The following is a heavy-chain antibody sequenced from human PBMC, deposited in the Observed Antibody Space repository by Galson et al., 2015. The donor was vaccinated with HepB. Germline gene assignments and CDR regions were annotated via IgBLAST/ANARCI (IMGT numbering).Heavy chain of an antibody. D-gene: IGHD6-13*01. CDR1: GGSVSSGGYS. V-gene: IGHV4-30-4*07. CDR3: ARRIAAPGNFYYYGMDV. Sequence: PLSLTCAVSGGSVSSGGYSWSWIRQPPGKGLEWTGHIYHSGGTYYNPSLKSRITISLDTSKNQFSLKLTSVTAADTAVYYCARRIAAPGNFYYYGMDVWGQGTTVTVSS. CDR2: IYHSGGT. J-gene: IGHJ6*02.